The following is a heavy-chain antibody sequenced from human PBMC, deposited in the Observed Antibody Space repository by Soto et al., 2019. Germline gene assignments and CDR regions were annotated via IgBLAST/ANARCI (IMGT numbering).Heavy chain of an antibody. V-gene: IGHV4-59*01. D-gene: IGHD1-20*01. CDR1: GGSISSYY. CDR3: ARVITGNFGAIYYYYGMDV. J-gene: IGHJ6*02. Sequence: NPSETLSLTCTVSGGSISSYYWSWIRQPPGKGLEWIGYIYYSGSTNYNPSLKSRVTISVDTSKNQFSLKLSSVTAADTAVYYCARVITGNFGAIYYYYGMDVWGQGTTVTVSS. CDR2: IYYSGST.